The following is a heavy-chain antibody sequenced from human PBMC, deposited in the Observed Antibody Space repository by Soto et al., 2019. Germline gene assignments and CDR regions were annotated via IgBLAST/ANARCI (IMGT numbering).Heavy chain of an antibody. J-gene: IGHJ6*02. D-gene: IGHD4-17*01. Sequence: QVQLVESGGGVVQPGGSVRLSCAASGFPFSAYAMHWVRQAPGKGLEWVAVISYEGSNRFYADSVKGRFTVSRDNSKNMVYLQMNSLRGEDTAVLYCAKDYGDYNFNYGMDVWGQGTTVTVSS. CDR2: ISYEGSNR. CDR1: GFPFSAYA. CDR3: AKDYGDYNFNYGMDV. V-gene: IGHV3-30*18.